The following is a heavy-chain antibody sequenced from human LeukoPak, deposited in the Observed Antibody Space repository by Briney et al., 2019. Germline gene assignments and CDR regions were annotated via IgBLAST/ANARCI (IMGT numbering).Heavy chain of an antibody. J-gene: IGHJ4*02. D-gene: IGHD3-3*01. V-gene: IGHV3-48*01. CDR2: ISSSSNVI. Sequence: GGSLRLSCAASGFTFNIYGMGWVRQAPGKGLEWVSYISSSSNVIYYTDSVKGRFTISRDNARNLLSLQMNSLRAEDTAVYYCARGDPIYDFWSGGDYWGQGSLVTVSS. CDR3: ARGDPIYDFWSGGDY. CDR1: GFTFNIYG.